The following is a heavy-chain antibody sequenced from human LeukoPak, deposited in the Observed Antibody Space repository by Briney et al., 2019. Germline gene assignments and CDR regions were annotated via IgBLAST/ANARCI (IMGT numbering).Heavy chain of an antibody. CDR2: IYYSGST. Sequence: PSETLPLTCTVSGGSIISYYWSWIRQPPGKGLEWIGYIYYSGSTNHNPSLKSRVTISVDTSKNQFSLKLSSVTAADTAVYYCARGQWLLGYWGQGTLVTVSS. J-gene: IGHJ4*02. CDR1: GGSIISYY. CDR3: ARGQWLLGY. D-gene: IGHD3-22*01. V-gene: IGHV4-59*01.